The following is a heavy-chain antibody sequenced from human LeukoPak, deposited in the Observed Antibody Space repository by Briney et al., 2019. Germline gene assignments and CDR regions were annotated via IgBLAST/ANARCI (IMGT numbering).Heavy chain of an antibody. CDR2: INPNSGGT. V-gene: IGHV1-2*02. J-gene: IGHJ5*02. D-gene: IGHD3-10*01. CDR3: ARLPITMVRGVKGWFDP. Sequence: ASVKVSCKASGYTFTGYYMHWVRQAPGQGLEWMGWINPNSGGTNYAQKFQGRVTMTRDTPTSTAYMELRSLRSDDTAVHYCARLPITMVRGVKGWFDPWGQGTLVTVSS. CDR1: GYTFTGYY.